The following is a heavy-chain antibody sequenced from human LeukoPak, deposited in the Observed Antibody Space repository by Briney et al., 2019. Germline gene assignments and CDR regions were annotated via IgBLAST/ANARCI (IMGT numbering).Heavy chain of an antibody. Sequence: GGSLRLSCAASGFTFDDCGMSWVRQAPGKGLEWDSGINWNGGSTGYADSVKGRFTISRDNAKNSLYLQMNSLRAEDTALYYCARGGWFGELLFDYWGQGTLVTVSS. V-gene: IGHV3-20*04. D-gene: IGHD3-10*01. CDR2: INWNGGST. CDR1: GFTFDDCG. J-gene: IGHJ4*02. CDR3: ARGGWFGELLFDY.